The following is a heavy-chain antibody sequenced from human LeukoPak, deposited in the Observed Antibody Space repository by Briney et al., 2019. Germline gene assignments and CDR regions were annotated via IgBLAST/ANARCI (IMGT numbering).Heavy chain of an antibody. CDR1: GLTFSKYS. J-gene: IGHJ5*01. CDR2: IDTSSTTM. Sequence: GRSLRLSCATSGLTFSKYSMTWVRQPPGKGLEWVSLIDTSSTTMYYTHSVKGRFTIPRDNAKNSLYLQMNSLKVDDTAIYYCARDNWVDCWGQGTLVTVSS. V-gene: IGHV3-48*04. CDR3: ARDNWVDC.